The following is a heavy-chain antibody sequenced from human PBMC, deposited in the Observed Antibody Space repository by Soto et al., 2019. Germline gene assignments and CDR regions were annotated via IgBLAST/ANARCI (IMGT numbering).Heavy chain of an antibody. CDR2: ISGSGGST. V-gene: IGHV3-23*01. D-gene: IGHD3-3*01. J-gene: IGHJ4*02. Sequence: EVQLLESGGGLVQPWGSLRLSCAASGFTFSSYAMSWVRQAPGKGLEWVSAISGSGGSTYYADSVKGRFTISRDNSKNTLYLQMNSLRAEDTAVYYCAKEGGYDFWSGYYIFDYWGQGTLVTVSS. CDR3: AKEGGYDFWSGYYIFDY. CDR1: GFTFSSYA.